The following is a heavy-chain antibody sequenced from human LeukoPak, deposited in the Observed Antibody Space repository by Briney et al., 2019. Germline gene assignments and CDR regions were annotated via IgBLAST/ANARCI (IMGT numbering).Heavy chain of an antibody. Sequence: KTSETLSLTCTVSGGSISSYYWSWIRQPPGRGLEWGGYIYYSGTTNYNPSLKSRVTISVDTSKNQFSLKLSSVTAADTAVYYCARGVYIAAAQYGYWGQGTLVTVSS. J-gene: IGHJ4*02. D-gene: IGHD6-13*01. CDR2: IYYSGTT. CDR3: ARGVYIAAAQYGY. V-gene: IGHV4-59*01. CDR1: GGSISSYY.